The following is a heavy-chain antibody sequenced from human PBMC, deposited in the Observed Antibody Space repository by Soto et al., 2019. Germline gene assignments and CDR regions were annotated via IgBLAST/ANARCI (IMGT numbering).Heavy chain of an antibody. J-gene: IGHJ5*02. D-gene: IGHD6-13*01. CDR1: GYTFTSYA. Sequence: VKVSCKASGYTFTSYAMHWVRQAPGQRLEWMGWINAGNGNTKYSQKFQGRVTITRDTSASTAYMELSSLRSEDTAVYYCARRYSSSRPNRLAPWGQGTLVTVSS. CDR2: INAGNGNT. CDR3: ARRYSSSRPNRLAP. V-gene: IGHV1-3*01.